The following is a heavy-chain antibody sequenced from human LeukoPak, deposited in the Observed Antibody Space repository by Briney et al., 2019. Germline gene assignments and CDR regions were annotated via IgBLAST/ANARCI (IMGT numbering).Heavy chain of an antibody. D-gene: IGHD2/OR15-2a*01. J-gene: IGHJ4*02. CDR1: GFTFSSYA. CDR2: ISYDGSNK. CDR3: ARRNSPPDY. Sequence: GGSLRLSCAASGFTFSSYAMHWVRQAPGKGLEWVAVISYDGSNKYYADSVKGRFTISRDNAKNSLYLQMNSLRAEDTAVYYCARRNSPPDYWGQGTLVTVSS. V-gene: IGHV3-30-3*01.